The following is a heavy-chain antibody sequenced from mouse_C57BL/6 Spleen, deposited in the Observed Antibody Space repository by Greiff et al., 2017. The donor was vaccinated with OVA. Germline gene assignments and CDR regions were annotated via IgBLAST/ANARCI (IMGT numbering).Heavy chain of an antibody. CDR1: GYAFSSYW. J-gene: IGHJ1*03. CDR3: ARRDYYCSSYGYFDV. CDR2: IYPGDGGT. Sequence: VQLQQSGAELVKPGASVKISCKASGYAFSSYWMNWVKQRPGKGLEWIGQIYPGDGGTNYNGKFKGKATLTADKSSSTAYMQRSSLTAEDSAVYFCARRDYYCSSYGYFDVWGTGTTVTVSA. V-gene: IGHV1-80*01. D-gene: IGHD1-1*01.